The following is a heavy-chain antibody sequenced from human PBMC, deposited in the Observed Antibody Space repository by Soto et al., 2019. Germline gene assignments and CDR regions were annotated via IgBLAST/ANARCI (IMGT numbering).Heavy chain of an antibody. V-gene: IGHV4-31*03. D-gene: IGHD3-22*01. CDR3: ARGQVLVITQIDY. Sequence: PSETLSLTCTVSDDSISSGGYYWSWIRQHPGKGLEWIGNIYHSGSTYYNPSLKSRVTISIDTSKKQFSLKLNSVTAADTAVYYCARGQVLVITQIDYWGQGTLVTVSS. CDR2: IYHSGST. CDR1: DDSISSGGYY. J-gene: IGHJ4*02.